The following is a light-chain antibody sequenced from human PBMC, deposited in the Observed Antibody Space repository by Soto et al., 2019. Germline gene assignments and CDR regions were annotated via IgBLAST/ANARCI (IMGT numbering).Light chain of an antibody. CDR3: SSHTTSSTRV. CDR2: DVS. V-gene: IGLV2-14*03. J-gene: IGLJ1*01. Sequence: QSALTQPASVSGSPGQSIAISCTGTSGDVGGYNYVSWYQQHPGKAPKLMIYDVSNRPSGVSDRFSGSKSGNTASLTISGLQAEDEADYYCSSHTTSSTRVFGTGTKVTVL. CDR1: SGDVGGYNY.